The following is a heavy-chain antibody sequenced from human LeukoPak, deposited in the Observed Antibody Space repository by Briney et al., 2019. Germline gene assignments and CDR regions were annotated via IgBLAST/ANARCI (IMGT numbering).Heavy chain of an antibody. CDR3: AKDNAIFGVVIPHFDY. V-gene: IGHV3-23*01. CDR1: GFTFSSYA. CDR2: ISGSGGST. J-gene: IGHJ4*02. D-gene: IGHD3-3*01. Sequence: GGSLRLSCAASGFTFSSYAMSWVRQAPGKGLEWVSAISGSGGSTYYADSVKGRFTISRDNSKNTLYLQMNSLRAEDTAVYYCAKDNAIFGVVIPHFDYWGQGTLVTVSS.